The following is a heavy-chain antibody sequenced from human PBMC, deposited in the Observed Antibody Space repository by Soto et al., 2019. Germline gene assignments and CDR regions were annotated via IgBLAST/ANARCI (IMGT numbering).Heavy chain of an antibody. CDR1: GYTSTSYY. Sequence: ASVKVSCKASGYTSTSYYMHWVRQAPGQWLEWMGIINPSGGSTSYAQKFQGRVTITRDTSTSTGYMELSSLRSEDTAVYYCARDRDDSGVVVPAAWGTFDYWGQGTLVTVSS. CDR3: ARDRDDSGVVVPAAWGTFDY. D-gene: IGHD2-2*01. CDR2: INPSGGST. J-gene: IGHJ4*02. V-gene: IGHV1-46*01.